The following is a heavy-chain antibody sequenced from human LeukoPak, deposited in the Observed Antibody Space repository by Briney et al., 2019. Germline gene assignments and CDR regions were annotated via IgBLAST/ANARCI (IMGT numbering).Heavy chain of an antibody. Sequence: ASVKVSCKASGSTFTCYAMHWVRQAPGQRLEWMGWIYAGNGNTKYSQKFQGRVTITRDTSASTAYMELSSLRSEDTAVYYCARDGGYCSSTSCYSFDYWGQGTLVTVSS. V-gene: IGHV1-3*01. J-gene: IGHJ4*02. CDR1: GSTFTCYA. CDR3: ARDGGYCSSTSCYSFDY. D-gene: IGHD2-2*01. CDR2: IYAGNGNT.